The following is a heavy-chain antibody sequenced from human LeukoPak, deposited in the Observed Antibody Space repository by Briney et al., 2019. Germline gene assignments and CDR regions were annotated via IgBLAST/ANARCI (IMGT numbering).Heavy chain of an antibody. CDR1: GGSISSYY. J-gene: IGHJ4*02. CDR2: IYYSGST. V-gene: IGHV4-59*07. CDR3: ARTLNGSGSYFDY. Sequence: SDTLSLTCTVPGGSISSYYWSWIRHPPGKGLEWIGNIYYSGSTNYNPSLKSRVTISVDTSKNQFSLKLSSVTAADTAVYYCARTLNGSGSYFDYWGQGTLVTVSS. D-gene: IGHD3-10*01.